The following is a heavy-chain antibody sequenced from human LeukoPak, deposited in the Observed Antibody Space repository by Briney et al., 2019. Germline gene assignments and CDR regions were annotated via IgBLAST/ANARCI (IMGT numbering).Heavy chain of an antibody. CDR2: IIPIFGTA. CDR1: GGTFSSYA. CDR3: ARDQEEMATDYYYYYYCMDV. D-gene: IGHD5-24*01. Sequence: SVKVSCKASGGTFSSYAISWVRQAPGQGLEWMGRIIPIFGTANYAQKFQGRVTITTDESTSTAYMELSSLRSEDTAVYYCARDQEEMATDYYYYYYCMDVWGKGTTVTVSS. V-gene: IGHV1-69*05. J-gene: IGHJ6*03.